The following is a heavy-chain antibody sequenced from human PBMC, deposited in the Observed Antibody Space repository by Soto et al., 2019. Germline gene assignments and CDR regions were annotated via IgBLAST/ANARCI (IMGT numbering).Heavy chain of an antibody. V-gene: IGHV1-69*13. CDR1: GGTFSSYA. Sequence: ASVKVSCKASGGTFSSYAISWVRQAPGQGLEWMGGIIPIFGTANYAQKFQGRVTITADESTSTAYMELSSLRSEDTAVYYCARGWGRDGYNNYYYMDVWGKGTTVTVSS. CDR2: IIPIFGTA. J-gene: IGHJ6*03. CDR3: ARGWGRDGYNNYYYMDV. D-gene: IGHD5-12*01.